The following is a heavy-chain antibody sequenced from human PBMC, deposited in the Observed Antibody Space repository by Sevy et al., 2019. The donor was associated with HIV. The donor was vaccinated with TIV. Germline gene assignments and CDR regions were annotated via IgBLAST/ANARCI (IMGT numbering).Heavy chain of an antibody. D-gene: IGHD5-18*01. V-gene: IGHV3-9*01. CDR2: ISWNSGAI. CDR3: AKDRGYGYSSIDF. Sequence: GGSLRLSCAASEFIFDDYAMHWVRQVPGRGLQWVSGISWNSGAIDYADAVKGRFTMSRDNAKNSLYLQMNNLRLEDTALYYCAKDRGYGYSSIDFWGQGTLVTVSS. CDR1: EFIFDDYA. J-gene: IGHJ4*02.